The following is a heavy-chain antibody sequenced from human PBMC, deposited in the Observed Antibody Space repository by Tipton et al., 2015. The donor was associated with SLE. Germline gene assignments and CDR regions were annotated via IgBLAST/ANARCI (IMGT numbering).Heavy chain of an antibody. CDR3: AKGRTVDEDYFVY. J-gene: IGHJ4*02. V-gene: IGHV3-23*03. CDR2: IYSGGSST. CDR1: GFTFSSYA. D-gene: IGHD7-27*01. Sequence: SLRLSCAASGFTFSSYAMSWVRQAPGKGLEWVSVIYSGGSSTYYADSVKGRFTISRDNSKNTLYLQMNSLRAEDTAVYYCAKGRTVDEDYFVYWGPGTLATVSS.